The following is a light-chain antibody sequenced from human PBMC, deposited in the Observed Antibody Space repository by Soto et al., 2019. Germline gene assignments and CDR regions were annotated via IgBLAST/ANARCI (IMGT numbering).Light chain of an antibody. J-gene: IGLJ3*02. CDR2: EDT. CDR1: SSDVGGYND. V-gene: IGLV2-23*01. CDR3: CCYADTGTIWVV. Sequence: QSALTQPPSVSGSPGQSVTISCTGTSSDVGGYNDVSWYQQHPGKAPKLIIYEDTKRPSGVSNRFSGSKSGNAASLTLSGLQTEDEADYYYCCYADTGTIWVVFGGGTKLTVL.